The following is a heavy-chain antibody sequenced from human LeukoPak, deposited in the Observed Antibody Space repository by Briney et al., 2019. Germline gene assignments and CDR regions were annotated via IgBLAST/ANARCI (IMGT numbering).Heavy chain of an antibody. CDR2: IYSGDST. D-gene: IGHD6-19*01. Sequence: PGGSLRLSCAASGFTVSSNYMSWVRQAPGKGLEWVSVIYSGDSTYYADSVKGRFTISRDNAKNSLYLQMNSLRAEDTAVYYCASEVSSAGGGLDYWGQGTLVTVSS. V-gene: IGHV3-66*01. J-gene: IGHJ4*02. CDR3: ASEVSSAGGGLDY. CDR1: GFTVSSNY.